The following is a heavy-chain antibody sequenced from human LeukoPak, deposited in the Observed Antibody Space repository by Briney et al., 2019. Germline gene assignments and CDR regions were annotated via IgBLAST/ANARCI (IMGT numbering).Heavy chain of an antibody. D-gene: IGHD6-13*01. Sequence: GRSLRLSCAASGFTFDDYAMHWVLQAPGKGLEWVSGISWNSGSIGYADSVKGRFTISRDNAKDSLYLQMNSPRAEDTALYYCAQDRGSSSYYGMDVWGQGTTVTVSS. CDR1: GFTFDDYA. CDR3: AQDRGSSSYYGMDV. J-gene: IGHJ6*02. CDR2: ISWNSGSI. V-gene: IGHV3-9*01.